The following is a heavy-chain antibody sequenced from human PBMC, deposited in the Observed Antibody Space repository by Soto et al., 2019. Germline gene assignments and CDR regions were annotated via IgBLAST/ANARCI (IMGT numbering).Heavy chain of an antibody. Sequence: PGVSLRLSCSASGFTFSSYGMHWVRQVPGKGLEWVAVISYDGSNKYYADSVKGRFAISRDNSKNTLYLQMNSLRAEDTAVYYCAKDRVVLRLDWLSDAFDIWGQGTMVTVSS. J-gene: IGHJ3*02. V-gene: IGHV3-30*18. D-gene: IGHD3-9*01. CDR2: ISYDGSNK. CDR3: AKDRVVLRLDWLSDAFDI. CDR1: GFTFSSYG.